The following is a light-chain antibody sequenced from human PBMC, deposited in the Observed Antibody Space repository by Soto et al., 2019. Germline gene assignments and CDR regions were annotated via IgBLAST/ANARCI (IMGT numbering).Light chain of an antibody. Sequence: DIQMTQSPSSLSASVGDRVTITCRAGQSISSYLNWYQQKPGKAPKFLIYAASSLKSGVPSRFSGSGSGTDFTLTISSLQPEDFATYYCQQSYSIPFTFGPGTKVEIK. V-gene: IGKV1-39*01. CDR1: QSISSY. CDR2: AAS. CDR3: QQSYSIPFT. J-gene: IGKJ3*01.